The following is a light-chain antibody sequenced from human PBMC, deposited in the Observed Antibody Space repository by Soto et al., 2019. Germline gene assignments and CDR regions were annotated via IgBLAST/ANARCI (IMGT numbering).Light chain of an antibody. Sequence: QSVLRQPPSVSAAPGQKFTISCSGSSSNIGNNYVSWYQQLPGTAPKLLIYDNNKRPSGIPDRFSGSKSGTSATLGITGLQTGDEAEYYCGTWDSSLSAGPYVFGTGTKVTVL. CDR3: GTWDSSLSAGPYV. CDR2: DNN. V-gene: IGLV1-51*01. CDR1: SSNIGNNY. J-gene: IGLJ1*01.